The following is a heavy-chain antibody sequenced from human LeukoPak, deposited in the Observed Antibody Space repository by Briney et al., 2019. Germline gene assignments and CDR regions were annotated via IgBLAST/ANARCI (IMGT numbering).Heavy chain of an antibody. CDR2: IIPIFGTA. V-gene: IGHV1-69*13. CDR1: GYTFTGYY. D-gene: IGHD5-24*01. J-gene: IGHJ5*02. CDR3: ARDQLPVRGGFDP. Sequence: SVKVSCKASGYTFTGYYMHWVRQAPGQGLEWMGGIIPIFGTANYAQKFQGRVTITADESTSTAYMELSSLRSEDTAVYYCARDQLPVRGGFDPWGQGTLVTVSS.